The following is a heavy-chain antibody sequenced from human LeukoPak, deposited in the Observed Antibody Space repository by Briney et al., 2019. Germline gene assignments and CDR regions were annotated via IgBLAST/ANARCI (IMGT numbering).Heavy chain of an antibody. V-gene: IGHV4-61*02. CDR1: GGSISSGSYY. D-gene: IGHD1-26*01. CDR3: ARDLGSPHFDY. CDR2: IYTSGST. J-gene: IGHJ4*02. Sequence: SETLSLTCTVSGGSISSGSYYWSWIRQPAGKGLEWIGRIYTSGSTNYNPSLKSRVTMSVDTSKNQFSLKLSSVTAGDTAVYYCARDLGSPHFDYWGQGTLVTVSS.